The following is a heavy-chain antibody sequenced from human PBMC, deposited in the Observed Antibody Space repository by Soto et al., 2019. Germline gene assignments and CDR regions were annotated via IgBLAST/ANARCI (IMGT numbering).Heavy chain of an antibody. Sequence: TSETLSLTCTFSGCSISSYYWSWIRQPPGKGLEWIGYIYYSGSTNYNPSLKSRVTISADTSKNQFSLKLSSVTAADTAVYYCARHWGFWADFWGQGTLVTVS. CDR2: IYYSGST. V-gene: IGHV4-59*08. CDR3: ARHWGFWADF. D-gene: IGHD3-16*01. J-gene: IGHJ4*02. CDR1: GCSISSYY.